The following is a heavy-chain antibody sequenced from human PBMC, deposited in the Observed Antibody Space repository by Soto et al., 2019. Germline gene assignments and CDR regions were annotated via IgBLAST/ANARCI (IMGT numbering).Heavy chain of an antibody. D-gene: IGHD5-12*01. V-gene: IGHV3-74*01. CDR1: GFTFSNHW. CDR2: INSDGSIT. Sequence: PGGSLRLSCAASGFTFSNHWMHWVRQVPGEGLAWVSRINSDGSITSYADSVKGRFTVSRDNAENTVYLQMISLRAEDTAVYHCVKDAEWGYSGYPVDYWGLGTRVTAPQ. J-gene: IGHJ4*02. CDR3: VKDAEWGYSGYPVDY.